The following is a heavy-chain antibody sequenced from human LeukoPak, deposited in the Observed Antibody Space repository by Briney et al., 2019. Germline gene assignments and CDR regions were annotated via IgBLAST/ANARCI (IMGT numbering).Heavy chain of an antibody. CDR3: ARSIAARRYNWFDP. J-gene: IGHJ5*02. Sequence: SETLSLTCTVSGGSISSYYWSSIRQPPGKGLEWLGYIYYSGSTNYNPSLKSRVTISVDTSKNQFSLKLSSVTAADTAVYYCARSIAARRYNWFDPWGQGTLVTVSS. CDR1: GGSISSYY. CDR2: IYYSGST. D-gene: IGHD6-6*01. V-gene: IGHV4-59*01.